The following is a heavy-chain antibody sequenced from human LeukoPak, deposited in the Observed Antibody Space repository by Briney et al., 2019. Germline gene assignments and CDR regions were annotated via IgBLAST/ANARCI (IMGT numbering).Heavy chain of an antibody. CDR1: GFAYDHCS. CDR2: ITGDNKA. J-gene: IGHJ4*02. Sequence: AGESLKISCVGSGFAYDHCSMNWVRQAPGKGLEWLSYITGDNKAYYADSVKGRFTISRDNAKNSLFLQMNSLRAEDTAVYYCARDFGSSIGYFDYWGQGTLVTVSS. D-gene: IGHD6-19*01. V-gene: IGHV3-48*01. CDR3: ARDFGSSIGYFDY.